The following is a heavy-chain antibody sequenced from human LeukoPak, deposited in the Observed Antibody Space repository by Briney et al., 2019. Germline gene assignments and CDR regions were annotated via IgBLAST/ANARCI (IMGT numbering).Heavy chain of an antibody. Sequence: PSETLSLTCAVYGGSFSGYYWSWIRQPPGKGLEWIGESNQSGSTNYNPSLKSRATISVDTSKNQFSLKLSSVTAADTAVYYCARDTVGATFPGAFDIWGQGTMVTVSS. J-gene: IGHJ3*02. V-gene: IGHV4-34*01. D-gene: IGHD1-26*01. CDR1: GGSFSGYY. CDR2: SNQSGST. CDR3: ARDTVGATFPGAFDI.